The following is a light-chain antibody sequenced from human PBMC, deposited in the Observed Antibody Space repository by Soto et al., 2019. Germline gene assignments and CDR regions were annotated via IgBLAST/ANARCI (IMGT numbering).Light chain of an antibody. CDR3: QQSYNTPIT. CDR1: QSISDY. V-gene: IGKV3-11*01. J-gene: IGKJ5*01. Sequence: EIVLTQSPATLSLSPWERATLSCRASQSISDYLAWYQQKPGQAPRLLIEDASDRATGIPARFTGSGSGTHFTLTISGLEPADFATYFCQQSYNTPITFGQGTRLEIK. CDR2: DAS.